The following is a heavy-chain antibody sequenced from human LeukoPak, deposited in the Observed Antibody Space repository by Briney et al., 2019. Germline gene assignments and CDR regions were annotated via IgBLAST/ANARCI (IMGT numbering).Heavy chain of an antibody. CDR1: GGSISNDY. D-gene: IGHD2-15*01. CDR3: ARAGMLPYAFDV. J-gene: IGHJ3*01. Sequence: SETLSLTCGVSGGSISNDYCTWIRQPPGKGLEWIGFVQSGNTNYNPSLKSRVTISVDKSKKQFSLRLTPVTAADTAVYYCARAGMLPYAFDVWGQGTTVTVSS. CDR2: VQSGNT. V-gene: IGHV4-59*08.